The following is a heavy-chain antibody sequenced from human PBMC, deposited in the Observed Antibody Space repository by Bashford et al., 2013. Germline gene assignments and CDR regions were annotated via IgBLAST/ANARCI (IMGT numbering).Heavy chain of an antibody. V-gene: IGHV1-2*06. Sequence: ASVKVSCKASGYTFTGYYMHWVRQAPGQGLEWMGRINCNSGGTHYAQKFHGRVTMAMDTSISTAYMELSSLTSDDTAVYYCARRGALTSGDYIDYWGQGTLVTVSS. CDR1: GYTFTGYY. J-gene: IGHJ4*02. D-gene: IGHD4-17*01. CDR3: ARRGALTSGDYIDY. CDR2: INCNSGGT.